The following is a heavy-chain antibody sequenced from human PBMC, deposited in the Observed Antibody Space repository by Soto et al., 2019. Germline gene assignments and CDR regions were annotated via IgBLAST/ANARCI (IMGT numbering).Heavy chain of an antibody. CDR2: IKRDGSEK. CDR1: GFTFRSYW. D-gene: IGHD3-10*01. CDR3: AKDYYYFGSGSHFDS. Sequence: PGGSLRLSCAASGFTFRSYWMQWVRQAPGKGLERVANIKRDGSEKYYVDSVKGRFTISRDNFKDTLYLQMNSLRAEDTAVYYCAKDYYYFGSGSHFDSWGQGTLVTVSS. J-gene: IGHJ4*02. V-gene: IGHV3-7*03.